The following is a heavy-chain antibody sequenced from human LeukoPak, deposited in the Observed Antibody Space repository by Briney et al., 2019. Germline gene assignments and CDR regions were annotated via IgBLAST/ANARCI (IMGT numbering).Heavy chain of an antibody. Sequence: PGGSLRLSCAASGFTFSSYEMNRVRQAPGKGLEWVSYISSSGSTIYYADSVKGRFTISRDNAKNSLYLQMNSLRAEDTAVYYCAREAVAGNGYYYYGMDVWGKGTTVTVSS. D-gene: IGHD6-19*01. V-gene: IGHV3-48*03. CDR3: AREAVAGNGYYYYGMDV. J-gene: IGHJ6*04. CDR1: GFTFSSYE. CDR2: ISSSGSTI.